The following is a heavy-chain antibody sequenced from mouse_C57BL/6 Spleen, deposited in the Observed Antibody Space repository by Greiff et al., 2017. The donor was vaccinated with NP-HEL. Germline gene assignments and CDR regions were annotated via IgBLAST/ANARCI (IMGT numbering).Heavy chain of an antibody. V-gene: IGHV1-64*01. D-gene: IGHD2-4*01. J-gene: IGHJ4*01. CDR2: IHPNSGST. Sequence: QVQLQQPGAELVKPGASVKLSCKASGYTFTSYWMHWVKQRPGQGLEWIGMIHPNSGSTNYNEKFKSKATLTVDKSSSTAYMQLSSLTSEDSAVYYCAREGGLPLYYAMDYWGQGTSVTVSS. CDR1: GYTFTSYW. CDR3: AREGGLPLYYAMDY.